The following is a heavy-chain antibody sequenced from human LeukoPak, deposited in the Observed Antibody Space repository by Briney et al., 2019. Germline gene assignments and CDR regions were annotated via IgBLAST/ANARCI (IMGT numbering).Heavy chain of an antibody. CDR2: IIPILGIA. V-gene: IGHV1-69*04. CDR1: GGTFSSYA. J-gene: IGHJ4*02. D-gene: IGHD3-22*01. Sequence: VKVSCKASGGTFSSYAISWVRQAPGQGLEWMGRIIPILGIANYAQKFQGRVTITADKSTSTAYMELSSLRSEDTAVYYCAREGNYYDSSGYPTPWYFDYWGQGTLVTVSS. CDR3: AREGNYYDSSGYPTPWYFDY.